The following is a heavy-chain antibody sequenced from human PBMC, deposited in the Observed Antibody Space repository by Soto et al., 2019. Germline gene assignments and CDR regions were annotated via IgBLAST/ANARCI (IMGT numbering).Heavy chain of an antibody. D-gene: IGHD2-15*01. CDR2: ISAYNGNT. V-gene: IGHV1-18*01. CDR3: ARVSPPSYCSGGSCYFGREEDY. Sequence: ASVKVSCKASGYTFTSYGISWVRQAPGQGLEWMGWISAYNGNTNYAQKLQGRVTMTTDTSTSTAYMELRSLRSDDTAVYYCARVSPPSYCSGGSCYFGREEDYWGQGTLVTVSS. J-gene: IGHJ4*02. CDR1: GYTFTSYG.